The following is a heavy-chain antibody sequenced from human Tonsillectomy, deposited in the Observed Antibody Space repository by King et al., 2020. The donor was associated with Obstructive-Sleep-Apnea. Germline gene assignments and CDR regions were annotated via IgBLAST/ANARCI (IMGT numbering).Heavy chain of an antibody. V-gene: IGHV1-2*02. CDR3: ARGIVVVPTAS. D-gene: IGHD2-2*01. CDR1: GYTFTDDY. J-gene: IGHJ4*02. Sequence: VQLVESGAEVKKPGASVKVSCKASGYTFTDDYMHWVRQAPGQGLEWMGWINPNRGGTNYAQKFQGRVTMTRDTSISTAYMELSRLRSDDTAVYYCARGIVVVPTASWGQGTLVTVSS. CDR2: INPNRGGT.